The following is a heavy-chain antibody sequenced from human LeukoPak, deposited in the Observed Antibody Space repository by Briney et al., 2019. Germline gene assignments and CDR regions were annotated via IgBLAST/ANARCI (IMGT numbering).Heavy chain of an antibody. J-gene: IGHJ4*02. CDR1: GFTFSSYG. V-gene: IGHV3-30*18. Sequence: PGRSLRLSCAASGFTFSSYGMHWVRQAPGKGLEWVAVISYDGSNKYYADSVKGRFTISRDNSKNTLYLQMNSLRAEDTAVYYCAKIGMTTVTTSVDYWGQGTLVTVSS. D-gene: IGHD4-17*01. CDR2: ISYDGSNK. CDR3: AKIGMTTVTTSVDY.